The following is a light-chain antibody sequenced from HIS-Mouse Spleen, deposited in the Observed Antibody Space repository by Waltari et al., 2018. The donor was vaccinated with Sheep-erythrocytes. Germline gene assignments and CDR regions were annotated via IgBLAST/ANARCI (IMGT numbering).Light chain of an antibody. Sequence: QSALTQPASVSGSPGHSITIPCTGTSSDGGRYYPVSWYQQHPGKAPKLMIYEGSKRPSGVSNRFSGSKSGNTASLTISGLQAEDEADYYCCSYAGSSTPWVFGGGTKLTVL. J-gene: IGLJ3*02. CDR2: EGS. V-gene: IGLV2-23*01. CDR1: SSDGGRYYP. CDR3: CSYAGSSTPWV.